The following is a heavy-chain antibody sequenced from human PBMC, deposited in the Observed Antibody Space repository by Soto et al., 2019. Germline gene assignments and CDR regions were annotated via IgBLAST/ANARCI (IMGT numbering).Heavy chain of an antibody. D-gene: IGHD3-10*01. CDR1: GFTFGNYW. CDR2: IKGDGSAK. Sequence: SGGSLRLSCAASGFTFGNYWMTWVRQAPGKGLEWVANIKGDGSAKSYLDSVRGRFTVSRDNAENSLFLQMNILRAEDTALYYCARDVLPGSSRYYLDAFDIWGQATMVTVSS. V-gene: IGHV3-7*05. J-gene: IGHJ3*02. CDR3: ARDVLPGSSRYYLDAFDI.